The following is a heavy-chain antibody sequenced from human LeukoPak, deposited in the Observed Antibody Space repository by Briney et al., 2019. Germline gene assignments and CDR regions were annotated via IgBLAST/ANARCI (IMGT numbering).Heavy chain of an antibody. J-gene: IGHJ3*02. CDR2: ISSSSSYI. Sequence: GGSLRLSCAASGFTFSSYSMNWVRQAPGKGLEWVSSISSSSSYIYYADSVKGRFTISRDNAKNSLYLQMNSLRAEDTAVYYCARALITMVRGGHDAFDIWGQGTMVTVSS. CDR3: ARALITMVRGGHDAFDI. CDR1: GFTFSSYS. D-gene: IGHD3-10*01. V-gene: IGHV3-21*01.